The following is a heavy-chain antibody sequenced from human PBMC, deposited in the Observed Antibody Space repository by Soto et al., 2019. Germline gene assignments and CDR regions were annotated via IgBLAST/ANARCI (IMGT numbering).Heavy chain of an antibody. V-gene: IGHV4-4*02. D-gene: IGHD3-3*01. CDR3: VRGNDNYDFWNNWSLDP. J-gene: IGHJ5*02. CDR2: IYQTGSI. Sequence: SETLSLTCVVSGGSINNNFWSWVRQPPGKGLEWIGEIYQTGSINYNPSLRSRVTISVDKSKNQLSLKVDSVTAADTAFFYWVRGNDNYDFWNNWSLDPWGQGTLVTVSS. CDR1: GGSINNNFW.